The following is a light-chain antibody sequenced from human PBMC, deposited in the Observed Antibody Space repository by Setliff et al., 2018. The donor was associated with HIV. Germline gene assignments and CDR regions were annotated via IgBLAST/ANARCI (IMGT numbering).Light chain of an antibody. Sequence: DIQMTQSPSSLSASVGDRASITCRASQDIRKCLNWYQQKPGKAPKLLIYDASNLEVGVPSRFSGGGSGTYFAFTINNLQPEDAATYYCQQYGNLSVTVGPGTKVDIK. J-gene: IGKJ3*01. CDR2: DAS. CDR3: QQYGNLSVT. CDR1: QDIRKC. V-gene: IGKV1-33*01.